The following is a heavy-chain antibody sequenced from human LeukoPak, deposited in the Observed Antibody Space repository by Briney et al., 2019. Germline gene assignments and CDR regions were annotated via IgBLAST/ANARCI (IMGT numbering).Heavy chain of an antibody. CDR3: ARRIDGSYFPSTYYFDY. J-gene: IGHJ4*02. CDR1: GYSFTSYW. V-gene: IGHV5-51*01. CDR2: IYPGDSDT. Sequence: GESLKISCKGSGYSFTSYWIGWVRQMPGKGLEWMGIIYPGDSDTRYSPSFQGQVTISADKSISTAYLQWSSLKASDTAMYYCARRIDGSYFPSTYYFDYWGQGTLVTVSS. D-gene: IGHD1-26*01.